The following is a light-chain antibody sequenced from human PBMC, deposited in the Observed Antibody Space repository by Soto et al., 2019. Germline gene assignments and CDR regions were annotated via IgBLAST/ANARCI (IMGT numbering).Light chain of an antibody. CDR3: QSYDSSRSGYV. CDR1: SSNIGARYD. J-gene: IGLJ1*01. Sequence: QSALTQPPSVSGAPGQRVTISCAGSSSNIGARYDVHWYQQLPGTAPKVVTYGSGNRPSGVPDRFSCSKSGTSAFLAIAGLQAEDEADYYCQSYDSSRSGYVFGTGTKVTVL. CDR2: GSG. V-gene: IGLV1-40*01.